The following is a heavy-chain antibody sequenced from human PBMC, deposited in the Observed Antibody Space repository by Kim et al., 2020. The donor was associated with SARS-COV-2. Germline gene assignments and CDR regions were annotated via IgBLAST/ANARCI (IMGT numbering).Heavy chain of an antibody. J-gene: IGHJ4*02. Sequence: SETLSLTCAVYGGSFSGYYWSWIRQPPGKGLEWIGEINHSGSTNYNPSLKSRVTISVDTSKNQFSLKLSSVTAADTAVYYCARGQYDYVWGSYQKSDYWGQGTLVTVSS. V-gene: IGHV4-34*01. CDR2: INHSGST. D-gene: IGHD3-16*02. CDR1: GGSFSGYY. CDR3: ARGQYDYVWGSYQKSDY.